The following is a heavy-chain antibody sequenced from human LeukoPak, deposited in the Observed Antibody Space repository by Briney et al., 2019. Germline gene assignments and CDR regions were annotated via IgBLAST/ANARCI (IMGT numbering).Heavy chain of an antibody. Sequence: SGISWNSGSIGYADSVKGRFTISRDNAKNSLYLQMNSLRAEDTALYYCAKGLEWELECYDYWGQGTLVTVSS. D-gene: IGHD1-26*01. V-gene: IGHV3-9*01. CDR3: AKGLEWELECYDY. CDR2: ISWNSGSI. J-gene: IGHJ4*02.